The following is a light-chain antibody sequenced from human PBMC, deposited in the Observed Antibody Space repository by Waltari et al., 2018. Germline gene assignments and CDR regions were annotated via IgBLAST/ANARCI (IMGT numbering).Light chain of an antibody. Sequence: SYVLTQPPSVSVAPGKTAAITCGGNNIGSKSVHWYQQTPGQPPVLVIYNDSDRPSGIPERFSGSNSGNTATLTISRVEAGDEADYYCQVWDSSSDHPVFGSGTKVTVL. CDR1: NIGSKS. V-gene: IGLV3-21*04. CDR3: QVWDSSSDHPV. J-gene: IGLJ6*01. CDR2: NDS.